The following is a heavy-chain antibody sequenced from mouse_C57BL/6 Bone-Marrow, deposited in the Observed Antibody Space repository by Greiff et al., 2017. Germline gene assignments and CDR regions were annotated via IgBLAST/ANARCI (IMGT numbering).Heavy chain of an antibody. V-gene: IGHV5-6*01. J-gene: IGHJ4*01. CDR1: GFTFSSYG. CDR3: ARRGDYDGIHWAMDY. CDR2: ISSGGSYP. Sequence: EVQLVESGGDLVKPGGSLKLSCAASGFTFSSYGMSWVRQTPDKRLEWVATISSGGSYPYYPDSVKGRFTISRDNAKNTLYLQMSSLKSEDTAMYDCARRGDYDGIHWAMDYWGQGTSVTVSS. D-gene: IGHD2-4*01.